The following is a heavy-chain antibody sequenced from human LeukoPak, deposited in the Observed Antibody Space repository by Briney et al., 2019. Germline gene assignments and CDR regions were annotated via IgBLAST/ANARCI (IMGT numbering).Heavy chain of an antibody. CDR1: GGSFSGYY. D-gene: IGHD1-26*01. Sequence: PSETLSLTCAVYGGSFSGYYWSWIRQPPGKGLEWIGEVNHSGSTNYNPSLKSRVTISVDTSKNQFSLKLSSVTAADTAVYYCARHVSGSYNDAFDIWGQGTMVTVSS. V-gene: IGHV4-34*01. J-gene: IGHJ3*02. CDR2: VNHSGST. CDR3: ARHVSGSYNDAFDI.